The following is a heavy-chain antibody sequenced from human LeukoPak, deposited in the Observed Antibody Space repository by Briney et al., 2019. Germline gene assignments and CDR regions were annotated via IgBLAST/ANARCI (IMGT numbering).Heavy chain of an antibody. CDR2: ISSSRRTI. J-gene: IGHJ4*02. CDR3: ARSSSRYCSGGSCYSGVLGYFDY. CDR1: GFTFSSYN. V-gene: IGHV3-48*01. Sequence: GGSLRLSCAASGFTFSSYNINWVRQAPGKGLEWVSYISSSRRTISYTDSVKGRFTISRDNAKNSLYLQMNSLRAEDTAVYYCARSSSRYCSGGSCYSGVLGYFDYWGQGTLVTVSS. D-gene: IGHD2-15*01.